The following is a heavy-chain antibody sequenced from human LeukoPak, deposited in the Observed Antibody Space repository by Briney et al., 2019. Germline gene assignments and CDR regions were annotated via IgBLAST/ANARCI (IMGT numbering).Heavy chain of an antibody. CDR1: GGSFSGYY. D-gene: IGHD3-16*01. CDR2: INHSGST. J-gene: IGHJ3*02. CDR3: GAYRTLDDAFDI. Sequence: SETLSLTCAVYGGSFSGYYWSWIRQPPGKGLGWIGEINHSGSTNYNPSLKSRVTISVDTSKNQFSLELNSVTAADTAVYYCGAYRTLDDAFDIWGQGTLVTVSS. V-gene: IGHV4-34*01.